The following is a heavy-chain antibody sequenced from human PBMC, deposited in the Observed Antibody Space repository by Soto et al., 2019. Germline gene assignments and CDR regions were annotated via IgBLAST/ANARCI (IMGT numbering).Heavy chain of an antibody. CDR1: GGGYNSKS. Sequence: VKPSSEAPGGGYNSKSMSSLQQDHKKGLERMRTNIPILGIANYAQKFQGRVTITADKSTSTAYMELSSLRSEDTAVYYCARDPIVVVPDYPSSPSYYYYYYLDVWGKGPMVTVSS. D-gene: IGHD2-2*01. CDR3: ARDPIVVVPDYPSSPSYYYYYYLDV. V-gene: IGHV1-69*10. CDR2: NIPILGIA. J-gene: IGHJ6*03.